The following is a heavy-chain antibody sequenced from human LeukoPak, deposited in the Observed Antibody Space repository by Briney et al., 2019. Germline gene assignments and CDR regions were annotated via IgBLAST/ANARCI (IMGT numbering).Heavy chain of an antibody. CDR3: ARRYFDWLLLIDY. V-gene: IGHV4-34*01. CDR1: GDSISSGDYY. J-gene: IGHJ4*02. CDR2: INHSGST. Sequence: PSETLSLTCTVFGDSISSGDYYWSWIRQPPGKGLEWIGEINHSGSTNYNPSLKSRVTISVDTSKNQFSLMLSSVTAADTAVYYCARRYFDWLLLIDYWGQGNLVTVSS. D-gene: IGHD3-9*01.